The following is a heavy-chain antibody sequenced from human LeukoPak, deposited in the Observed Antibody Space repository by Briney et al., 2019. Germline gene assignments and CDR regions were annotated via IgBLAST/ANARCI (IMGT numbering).Heavy chain of an antibody. CDR1: GGSISSSSYY. V-gene: IGHV4-39*07. CDR3: ARSYYYGSGSYYRLKTNYYMDV. D-gene: IGHD3-10*01. Sequence: SETLSLTCTVSGGSISSSSYYWGWIRQPPGKGLEWIGSIYYSGSTYYNPSLKSRVTISVDTSKNQFSLKLSSVTAADTAVYYCARSYYYGSGSYYRLKTNYYMDVWGKGTTVTVSS. CDR2: IYYSGST. J-gene: IGHJ6*03.